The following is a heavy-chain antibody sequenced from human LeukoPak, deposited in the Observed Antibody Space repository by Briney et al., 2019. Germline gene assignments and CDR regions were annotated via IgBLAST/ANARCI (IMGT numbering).Heavy chain of an antibody. V-gene: IGHV1-8*01. D-gene: IGHD3-22*01. Sequence: ASVKVSCKASGYTFTSYDINWVRQATGQGLEWMGWMNPNSGNTGYAQKFQGRVTMTRNTSISTAYMELSSLRSEDTAVYYCAGDHYYSHSSGSLSFLKRGDYFDYWGQGTLVTVSS. CDR2: MNPNSGNT. CDR1: GYTFTSYD. CDR3: AGDHYYSHSSGSLSFLKRGDYFDY. J-gene: IGHJ4*02.